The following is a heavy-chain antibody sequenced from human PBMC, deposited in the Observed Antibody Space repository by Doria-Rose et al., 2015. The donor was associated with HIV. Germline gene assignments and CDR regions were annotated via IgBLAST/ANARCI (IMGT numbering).Heavy chain of an antibody. J-gene: IGHJ4*02. CDR3: ARVLSGTYDY. V-gene: IGHV4-59*01. Sequence: VQLLESGPGLVKPSETLSLTCSVSGGSISHYYWSWIRQPPGKGLKYIEDIFYTGSTNCSPSIKSRVSISIDTSKNKFSLRLSSVTAADTAVYYCARVLSGTYDYWGQGPLVTVSS. D-gene: IGHD1-26*01. CDR1: GGSISHYY. CDR2: IFYTGST.